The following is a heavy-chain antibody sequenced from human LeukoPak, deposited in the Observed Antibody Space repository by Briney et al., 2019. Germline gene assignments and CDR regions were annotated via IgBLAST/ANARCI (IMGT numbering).Heavy chain of an antibody. CDR3: ASTFYRRIVVVTASEYYFDY. CDR1: GGSIRSYY. Sequence: PSETLSLTCSVSGGSIRSYYWSWIRQPPGKGLEWIGYIYDSGSTKYNPSLKSRVTISIDTSKNQFSLKLSSVTAADTAVYYCASTFYRRIVVVTASEYYFDYWGQGTLVTVSS. J-gene: IGHJ4*02. CDR2: IYDSGST. D-gene: IGHD2-21*02. V-gene: IGHV4-59*12.